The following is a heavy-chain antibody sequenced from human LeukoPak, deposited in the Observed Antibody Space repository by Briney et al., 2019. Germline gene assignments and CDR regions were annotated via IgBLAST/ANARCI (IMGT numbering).Heavy chain of an antibody. CDR3: AREEHDYVWGSYRYYYYYGIDV. Sequence: GRSLRLSCAASGFTFSSYGMHWVRQSPGRGLEWVSFLSFDGSNEFYADSLKGRFTISRDNSKDTLYLQMDSLRAEDTALYYCAREEHDYVWGSYRYYYYYGIDVWGQGTTVTVSS. CDR2: LSFDGSNE. CDR1: GFTFSSYG. J-gene: IGHJ6*02. D-gene: IGHD3-16*02. V-gene: IGHV3-30*03.